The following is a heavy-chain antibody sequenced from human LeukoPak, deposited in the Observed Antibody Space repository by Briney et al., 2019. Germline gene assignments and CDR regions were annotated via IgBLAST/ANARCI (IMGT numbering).Heavy chain of an antibody. J-gene: IGHJ4*02. CDR2: IIPIFGTA. D-gene: IGHD5-12*01. Sequence: SVKVSCKASGGTFSSYAISWVRQAPGQGLEWMGGIIPIFGTANYAQKFQGRVTMTRNTSISTAYMELSSLRSEDTAVYYCARGYSGYDFGYWGQGTLVTVSS. CDR1: GGTFSSYA. V-gene: IGHV1-69*05. CDR3: ARGYSGYDFGY.